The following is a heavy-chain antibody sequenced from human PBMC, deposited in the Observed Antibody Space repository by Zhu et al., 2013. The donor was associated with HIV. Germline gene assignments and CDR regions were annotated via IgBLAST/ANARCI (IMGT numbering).Heavy chain of an antibody. J-gene: IGHJ4*02. V-gene: IGHV1-69*06. CDR1: GGTFSSYA. CDR3: ASQGIAVAITPYYFDY. CDR2: IIPIFGTA. Sequence: QVQLVQSGAEVKKPGSSVKVSCKASGGTFSSYAISWVRQAPGQGLEWMGGIIPIFGTANYAQKFQGRVTITADKSTSTAYMELSSLRSEDTAVYYCASQGIAVAITPYYFDYWGQGTLVTVSS. D-gene: IGHD6-19*01.